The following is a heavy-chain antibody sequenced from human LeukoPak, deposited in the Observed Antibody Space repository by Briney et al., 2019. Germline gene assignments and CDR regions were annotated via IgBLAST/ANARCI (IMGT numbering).Heavy chain of an antibody. D-gene: IGHD2-15*01. CDR1: GGSVGDYY. CDR2: IYHTGST. CDR3: ASDRIEVDAFDI. Sequence: SETLSLTCTISGGSVGDYYWSWIRQSPGKGLEWIGYIYHTGSTSYSPSLKSRVTISADTSQNQFSLKLSSVTAADTAVYYCASDRIEVDAFDIWAQGTMVTVSS. J-gene: IGHJ3*02. V-gene: IGHV4-59*02.